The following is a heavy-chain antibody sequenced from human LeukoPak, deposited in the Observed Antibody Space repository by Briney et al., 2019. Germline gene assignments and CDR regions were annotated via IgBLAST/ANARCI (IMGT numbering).Heavy chain of an antibody. CDR1: GFTFSSYA. V-gene: IGHV3-23*01. D-gene: IGHD2-21*01. CDR2: ISGSGGST. CDR3: AKGAIDYYYYYGMDV. J-gene: IGHJ6*02. Sequence: GGSLRLSCAASGFTFSSYAMSWVRQAPGEGVEWVSAISGSGGSTYYADSVKGRFSISRDNSKNTLYLQMNSLRAEDTAVYYCAKGAIDYYYYYGMDVWGQGTTVTVSS.